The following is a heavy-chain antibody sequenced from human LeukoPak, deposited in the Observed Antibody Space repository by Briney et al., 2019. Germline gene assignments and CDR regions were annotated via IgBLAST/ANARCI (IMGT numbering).Heavy chain of an antibody. CDR3: AKVGPFSADYAFHI. D-gene: IGHD2-2*01. CDR2: IRYDGSNK. CDR1: GFTFSSYG. Sequence: GGSLRLSCAASGFTFSSYGMHWVRQAPGKGLEWVAFIRYDGSNKYYADSVKGRFTISRDNSKNTLYLQMNSLRAEDTAVYYCAKVGPFSADYAFHIWGQGTMVTVSS. J-gene: IGHJ3*02. V-gene: IGHV3-30*02.